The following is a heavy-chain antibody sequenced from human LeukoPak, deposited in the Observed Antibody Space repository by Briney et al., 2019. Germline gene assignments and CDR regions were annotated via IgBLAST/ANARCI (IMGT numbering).Heavy chain of an antibody. CDR3: ARDPGGGRNPYSSKGFDY. CDR1: GFTFSSYW. J-gene: IGHJ4*02. Sequence: GGSLRLSCAASGFTFSSYWMSWVRQAPGKGLEWMANIKQDGSEKYYVDSVKGRFTISRDNAKNSLYLQMNSLRAEDTAVYYCARDPGGGRNPYSSKGFDYWGQGTLVTVSS. D-gene: IGHD6-13*01. CDR2: IKQDGSEK. V-gene: IGHV3-7*01.